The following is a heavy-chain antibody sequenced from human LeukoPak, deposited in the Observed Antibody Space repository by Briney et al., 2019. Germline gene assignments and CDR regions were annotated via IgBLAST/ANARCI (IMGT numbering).Heavy chain of an antibody. CDR3: ARVGRGYSGYDVGLIDY. V-gene: IGHV4-34*01. Sequence: KPSETLSLTCAVYGGSFSGYYWSWIRQPPGKGLEWIGEINHSGSTNYNPSLKSRVTISVDTSKNQFSLKLSSVTAADTAVYYCARVGRGYSGYDVGLIDYWGQGTLVTVSS. CDR2: INHSGST. J-gene: IGHJ4*02. D-gene: IGHD5-12*01. CDR1: GGSFSGYY.